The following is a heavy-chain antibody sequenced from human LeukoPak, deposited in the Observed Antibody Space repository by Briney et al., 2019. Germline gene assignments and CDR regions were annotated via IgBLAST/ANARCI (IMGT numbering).Heavy chain of an antibody. Sequence: GGSLRLSCAASEFTFSNYDMHWVRQAPGKGLEWVAVISYDGSNKYYADSVKGRFTISRDNSKNTLYLQMNSLRAEDTAVYYCAKDSRYDSSGYYWFGCNYWGQGTLVTVSS. CDR2: ISYDGSNK. D-gene: IGHD3-22*01. J-gene: IGHJ4*02. CDR1: EFTFSNYD. V-gene: IGHV3-30*18. CDR3: AKDSRYDSSGYYWFGCNY.